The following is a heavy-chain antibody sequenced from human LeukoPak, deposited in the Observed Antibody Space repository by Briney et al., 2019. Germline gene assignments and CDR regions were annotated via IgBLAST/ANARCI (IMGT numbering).Heavy chain of an antibody. D-gene: IGHD2/OR15-2a*01. J-gene: IGHJ6*02. CDR3: ARGQKATLSNYYYYGMDV. Sequence: GGSLRLSCAASGFTFSDYYMSWIRQAPGTGLEWASYIGNSGSDIHYADSVKGRVSVSRDNAKNLLYLQMNSLRADDTAVYYCARGQKATLSNYYYYGMDVWGRGTPVTVSS. CDR1: GFTFSDYY. V-gene: IGHV3-11*01. CDR2: IGNSGSDI.